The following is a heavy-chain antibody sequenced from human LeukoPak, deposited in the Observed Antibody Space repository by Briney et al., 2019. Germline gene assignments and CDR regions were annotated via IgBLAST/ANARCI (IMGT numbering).Heavy chain of an antibody. CDR3: ARGSQGKYQLPTGDY. CDR1: GFTFVTSN. Sequence: PGGSLSLSCAASGFTFVTSNMNWVRQAPGKGLEWVSSISSSSSYIYYADSVKGRFTISRDNAKNSLYLQMNSLRAEDTAVYYCARGSQGKYQLPTGDYWGQGTLVTVSS. CDR2: ISSSSSYI. J-gene: IGHJ4*02. D-gene: IGHD2-2*01. V-gene: IGHV3-21*01.